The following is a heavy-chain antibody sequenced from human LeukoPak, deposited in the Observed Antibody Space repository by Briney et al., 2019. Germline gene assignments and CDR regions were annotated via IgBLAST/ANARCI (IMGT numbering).Heavy chain of an antibody. J-gene: IGHJ4*02. CDR1: GGSFSGYY. CDR2: INHSGST. D-gene: IGHD5-18*01. Sequence: MTSETLSLTCAVYGGSFSGYYWSWIRQPPGKGLEWIGEINHSGSTNYNPSLKSRVTISVDTSKNQFSLKLSSVTAADTAVYYCARTAGRYSYGRIDYWGQGTLVTVSS. V-gene: IGHV4-34*01. CDR3: ARTAGRYSYGRIDY.